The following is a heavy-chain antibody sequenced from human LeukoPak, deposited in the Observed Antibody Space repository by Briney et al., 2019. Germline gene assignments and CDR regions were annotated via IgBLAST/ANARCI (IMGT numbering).Heavy chain of an antibody. CDR1: GFSLSTSGVG. Sequence: ESGPTLVNPTQTLTLTCTFSGFSLSTSGVGVGWIRQPPGKGLENRYPNYWDDDKRCRPSLKSRLTMTKDTSKNQVVLTMTNMDPVDTATFYCAHSSGIAVAGDDFDYWGQGTLVTV. D-gene: IGHD6-19*01. CDR3: AHSSGIAVAGDDFDY. J-gene: IGHJ4*02. CDR2: NYWDDDK. V-gene: IGHV2-5*02.